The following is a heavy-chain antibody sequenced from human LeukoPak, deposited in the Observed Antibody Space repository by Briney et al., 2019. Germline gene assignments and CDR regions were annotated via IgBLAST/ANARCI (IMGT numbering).Heavy chain of an antibody. CDR3: ASPNYYDSSGYQDFKVAFDI. J-gene: IGHJ3*02. Sequence: GASVKVSCKASGGTFSSYAISWVRQAPGQGLEWMGGIIPIFGTANYAQKFQGRVTITTDESTSTAYMELSSLRSEDTAVYYCASPNYYDSSGYQDFKVAFDIWGQVTMVTVSS. CDR2: IIPIFGTA. V-gene: IGHV1-69*05. D-gene: IGHD3-22*01. CDR1: GGTFSSYA.